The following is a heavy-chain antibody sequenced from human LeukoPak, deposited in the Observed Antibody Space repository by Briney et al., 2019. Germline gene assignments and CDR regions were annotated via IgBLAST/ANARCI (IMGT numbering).Heavy chain of an antibody. V-gene: IGHV3-7*02. J-gene: IGHJ4*02. D-gene: IGHD2-15*01. CDR1: GFTFSSFW. Sequence: PGGSLRLSCAASGFTFSSFWMTWVRQAPGKGLEWVANIKPDGSEKYYVDSVKGRFTISRDNAKNSLYLQMNSLRAEDTAVYYCAGSGGLDYWGQGTLVTVSP. CDR3: AGSGGLDY. CDR2: IKPDGSEK.